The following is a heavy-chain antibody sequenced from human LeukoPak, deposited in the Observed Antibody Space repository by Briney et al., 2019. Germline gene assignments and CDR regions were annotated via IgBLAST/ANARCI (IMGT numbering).Heavy chain of an antibody. D-gene: IGHD3-10*01. CDR1: GGSISSSSYY. CDR2: IYYSGST. CDR3: ARHPITMVRGVTHNWFDP. J-gene: IGHJ5*02. Sequence: PSETLSLTCTVSGGSISSSSYYWGWIRQPPGKGLEWIGSIYYSGSTYYNPSLKSRVTISVDTSKNQFSLKLSSVTAADTAVYYCARHPITMVRGVTHNWFDPWGQGTLVTVSS. V-gene: IGHV4-39*01.